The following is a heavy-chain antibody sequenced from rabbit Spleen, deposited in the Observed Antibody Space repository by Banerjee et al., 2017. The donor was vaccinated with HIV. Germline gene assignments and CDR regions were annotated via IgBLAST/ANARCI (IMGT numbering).Heavy chain of an antibody. Sequence: QSLEESGGDLVKPGASLTLTCTASGFSFSSYWICWVRQAPGKGLEWIGTVYAGSTATTDYARWAKGRVTISKTSSTTVTLQMTSLTAADTATYFCARNFDLWGQGTLVTVS. CDR2: VYAGSTATT. CDR3: ARNFDL. V-gene: IGHV1S40*01. CDR1: GFSFSSYW. J-gene: IGHJ4*01.